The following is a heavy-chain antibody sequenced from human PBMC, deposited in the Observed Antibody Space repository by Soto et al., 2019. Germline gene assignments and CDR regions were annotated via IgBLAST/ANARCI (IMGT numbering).Heavy chain of an antibody. Sequence: EVQLVESGGGLVKPGGSLRLSCAASGFTFSSYSMNWVRQAPGKGLEWVSSISSSSSYIYYADSVKGRFTISRDNAKNSLYLQMNSLRAEDTAVYYCARGGTICSSTSCYAGLRWFDPWGQGTLVTVSS. V-gene: IGHV3-21*01. CDR1: GFTFSSYS. CDR2: ISSSSSYI. J-gene: IGHJ5*02. CDR3: ARGGTICSSTSCYAGLRWFDP. D-gene: IGHD2-2*01.